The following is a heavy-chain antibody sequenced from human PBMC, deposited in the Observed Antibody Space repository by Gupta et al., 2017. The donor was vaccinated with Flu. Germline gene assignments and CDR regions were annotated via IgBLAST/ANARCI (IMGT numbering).Heavy chain of an antibody. J-gene: IGHJ4*02. D-gene: IGHD4-4*01. V-gene: IGHV3-30*03. CDR3: ARRAIVTSISMYFDY. CDR2: ISYDGSNE. Sequence: GFTFSNYGMYWVRQAPGKGLEWVAIISYDGSNEDYADSVKGRFTISRDNSKNTLYLQRNSLRAEDTAVYYCARRAIVTSISMYFDYWGQGTLVTVSS. CDR1: GFTFSNYG.